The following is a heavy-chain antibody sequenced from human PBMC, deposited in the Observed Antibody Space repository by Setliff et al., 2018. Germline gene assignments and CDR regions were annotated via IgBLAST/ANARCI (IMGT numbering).Heavy chain of an antibody. CDR1: GYSISSGYN. J-gene: IGHJ4*02. Sequence: LSLTCAVSGYSISSGYNWGWIRQPPGKGLEWIASIYYRGSTSYNSSLKSRVSISVDTSKNQFSLKLSSVTAADTAVYYCARDLPKYSSSSVDNYFDYWGQGTLVTVSS. V-gene: IGHV4-38-2*02. CDR3: ARDLPKYSSSSVDNYFDY. CDR2: IYYRGST. D-gene: IGHD6-6*01.